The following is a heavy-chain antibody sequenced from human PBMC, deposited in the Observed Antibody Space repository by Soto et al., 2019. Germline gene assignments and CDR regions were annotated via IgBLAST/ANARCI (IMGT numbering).Heavy chain of an antibody. J-gene: IGHJ4*02. CDR3: ARAPMVLSRSYFDS. V-gene: IGHV4-59*01. CDR2: ISYSGNT. CDR1: GGSISNSY. Sequence: SETLSLTCTVSGGSISNSYWSWIRQPPGKGLEWIGYISYSGNTNYNPSLKSRVSISVDTSKNQLSLNLTSVTAAGTAVYYCARAPMVLSRSYFDSWGQGTPVTVSS. D-gene: IGHD2-8*01.